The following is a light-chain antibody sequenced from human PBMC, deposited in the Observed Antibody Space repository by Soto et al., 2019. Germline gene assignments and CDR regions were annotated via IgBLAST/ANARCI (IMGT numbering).Light chain of an antibody. J-gene: IGLJ2*01. Sequence: QSVLTQPPSVSAAPGQTVTISCSGSSSNIGNNYVSWYQQLPGTAPKLLTYDNNKRPSGIPDRFSGSKSGTSAILDITGLQTGDEADYYCGTWDSSLNGVVFGGGTQLTVL. V-gene: IGLV1-51*01. CDR2: DNN. CDR3: GTWDSSLNGVV. CDR1: SSNIGNNY.